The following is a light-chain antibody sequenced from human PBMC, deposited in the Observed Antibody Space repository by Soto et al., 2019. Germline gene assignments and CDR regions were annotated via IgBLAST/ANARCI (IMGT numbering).Light chain of an antibody. CDR1: QSIRTW. J-gene: IGKJ1*01. Sequence: DIQMTQSPSTLSASVGDKVTITCRASQSIRTWLAWYQQKPGKAPHLLIYQASILESGVPLRFGGSGSGTEFTLTISRLQPDDFATYFCQQFHTFPGTFGQGTKVDIK. V-gene: IGKV1-5*03. CDR2: QAS. CDR3: QQFHTFPGT.